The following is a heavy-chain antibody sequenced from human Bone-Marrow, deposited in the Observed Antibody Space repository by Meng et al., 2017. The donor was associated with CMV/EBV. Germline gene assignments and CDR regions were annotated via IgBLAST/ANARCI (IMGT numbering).Heavy chain of an antibody. CDR2: INHSGST. CDR3: ARCRRSGSYFFYYGMEV. D-gene: IGHD1-26*01. CDR1: GGSFSGYY. J-gene: IGHJ6*02. Sequence: ESLKISCAVSGGSFSGYYWSWIRQPPGKGLEWIGEINHSGSTNYNPSLKSRVTISVDTSKNQFSLKLSSVTAADTAVYYCARCRRSGSYFFYYGMEVWGQGTTVTVSS. V-gene: IGHV4-34*01.